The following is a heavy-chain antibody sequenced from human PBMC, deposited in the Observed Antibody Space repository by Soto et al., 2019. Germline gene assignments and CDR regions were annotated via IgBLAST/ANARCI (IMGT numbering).Heavy chain of an antibody. Sequence: ESGGGVVQPGRSLRLSCGASGFKFSTYGMHWVRQAPGKGLEWVAVISYDGNNKDYADSVKGRFTISRDNSKNTSYLQMNSLRGEDTAVYYCAKGLVGYVFGVQDYYFGMDVWGQGTTVAVSS. D-gene: IGHD1-26*01. V-gene: IGHV3-30*18. CDR2: ISYDGNNK. J-gene: IGHJ6*02. CDR1: GFKFSTYG. CDR3: AKGLVGYVFGVQDYYFGMDV.